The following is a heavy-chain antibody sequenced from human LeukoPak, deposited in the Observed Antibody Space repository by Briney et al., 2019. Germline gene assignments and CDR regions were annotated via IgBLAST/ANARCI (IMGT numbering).Heavy chain of an antibody. CDR1: GFTFSSSW. Sequence: GGSLRLSCAASGFTFSSSWMHWVRQAPGKGLEWVAFIRYDGSNKYYADSVKGRFTISRDNSKNTLYLQMNSLRAEDTAVYYCAKGKTTAPFLYYYYYYMDVWGKGTTVTISS. J-gene: IGHJ6*03. D-gene: IGHD4-11*01. V-gene: IGHV3-30*02. CDR2: IRYDGSNK. CDR3: AKGKTTAPFLYYYYYYMDV.